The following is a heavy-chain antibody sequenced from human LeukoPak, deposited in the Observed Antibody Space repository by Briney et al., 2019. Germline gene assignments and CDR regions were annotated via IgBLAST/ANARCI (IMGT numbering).Heavy chain of an antibody. V-gene: IGHV4-39*01. CDR2: IYYSGST. CDR3: ARLENEQWLVHYFDY. J-gene: IGHJ4*02. CDR1: GGSISSSSYY. Sequence: PSETLSLTCTVSGGSISSSSYYWGWIRQPPGKGLEWIGSIYYSGSTYYNPSLKSRVTISVDTSKNQLSLKLSSVTAADTAVYYCARLENEQWLVHYFDYWGQGTLVTVSS. D-gene: IGHD6-19*01.